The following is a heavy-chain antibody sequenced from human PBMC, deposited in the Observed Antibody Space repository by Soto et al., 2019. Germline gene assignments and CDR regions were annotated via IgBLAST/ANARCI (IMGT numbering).Heavy chain of an antibody. CDR1: GLTFTSYS. Sequence: QVQVVESGGGVVPPGGSLRLSCVVSGLTFTSYSMHWVRQAPGKGLEWVATVWYDASDKTYADSVEGRFTISRDPSRSTVFLQLDSLRAEDTAIYYCVFGGLNQYFFDYWGQEILVTVSS. CDR2: VWYDASDK. D-gene: IGHD3-10*02. CDR3: VFGGLNQYFFDY. V-gene: IGHV3-33*01. J-gene: IGHJ4*02.